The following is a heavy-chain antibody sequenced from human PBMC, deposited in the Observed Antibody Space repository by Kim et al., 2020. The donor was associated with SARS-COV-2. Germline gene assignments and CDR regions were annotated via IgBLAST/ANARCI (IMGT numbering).Heavy chain of an antibody. CDR2: IYYSGNT. D-gene: IGHD1-26*01. Sequence: SETLSLTCTVSGVSISSAGSYWGWISQTPGKGLKWIGSIYYSGNTYYNPSFESRVTISVDTSKNQFSLRLRSVTAADTAIYYCARLVGASDYWGQGTLVT. V-gene: IGHV4-39*01. J-gene: IGHJ4*02. CDR3: ARLVGASDY. CDR1: GVSISSAGSY.